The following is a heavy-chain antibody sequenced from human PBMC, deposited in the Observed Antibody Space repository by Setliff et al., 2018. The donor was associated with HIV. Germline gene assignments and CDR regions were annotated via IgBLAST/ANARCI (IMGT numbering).Heavy chain of an antibody. Sequence: SETLSLTCTVYGGSFSDYYWSWIRQPPGKGLEWIGEINHNGNTNYNLSLKSRVTISVDTSKNQFSLKLSSVTAADTAVYYCARGHYSSSYFDYWGQGTLVTVSS. CDR3: ARGHYSSSYFDY. D-gene: IGHD6-6*01. J-gene: IGHJ4*02. V-gene: IGHV4-34*01. CDR1: GGSFSDYY. CDR2: INHNGNT.